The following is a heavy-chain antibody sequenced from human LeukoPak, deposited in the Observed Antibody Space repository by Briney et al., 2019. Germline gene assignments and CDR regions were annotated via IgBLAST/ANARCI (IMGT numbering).Heavy chain of an antibody. D-gene: IGHD6-19*01. CDR1: GYTFTNYD. CDR3: ARAPSWGGLSSGSYYFDY. V-gene: IGHV1-8*03. J-gene: IGHJ4*02. CDR2: MNPNSGNT. Sequence: VASVKVSCRASGYTFTNYDISWVRQATGQGLEWMGWMNPNSGNTGYAQKFQGRVTITRNTSISTAYMELSSLRSDDTAVYYCARAPSWGGLSSGSYYFDYWGQGTLVTVSS.